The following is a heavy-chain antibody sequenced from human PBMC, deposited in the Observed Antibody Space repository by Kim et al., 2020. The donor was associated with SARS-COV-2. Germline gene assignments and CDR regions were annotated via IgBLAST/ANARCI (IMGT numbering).Heavy chain of an antibody. Sequence: ASVKVSCKASGYTFTSYGISWVRQAPGQGLEWMGWISAYNGNTNYAQKLQGRVTMTTDTSTSTAYMELRSLRSDDTAVYYCARDGGIAAAGKHYYYGMDVWGQGTTVTVSS. CDR1: GYTFTSYG. D-gene: IGHD6-13*01. V-gene: IGHV1-18*01. J-gene: IGHJ6*02. CDR3: ARDGGIAAAGKHYYYGMDV. CDR2: ISAYNGNT.